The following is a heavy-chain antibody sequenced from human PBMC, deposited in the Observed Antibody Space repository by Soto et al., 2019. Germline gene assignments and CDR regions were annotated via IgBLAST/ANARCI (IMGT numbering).Heavy chain of an antibody. D-gene: IGHD5-12*01. V-gene: IGHV3-11*03. Sequence: QVQLLESGGGLVKPGGSLRLSCTASGFTFSDHYMSWIRQAPGKGLEWVSYISSSGDYRNYADSVKDRFTISRDNTQHSLDLPMNSLRAEDTAVYYCARGDVDTVAQADYWGQGTLVTVSS. CDR2: ISSSGDYR. CDR3: ARGDVDTVAQADY. J-gene: IGHJ4*02. CDR1: GFTFSDHY.